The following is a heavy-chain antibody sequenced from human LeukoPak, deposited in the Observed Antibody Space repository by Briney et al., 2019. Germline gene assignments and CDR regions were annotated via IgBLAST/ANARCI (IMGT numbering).Heavy chain of an antibody. Sequence: SATLSLTCAVYGGTFSGYYWSWIRQPPGKGLEWIGEINHSGSTNYNPPLKRRGTISVDTSKNQFSLKLSSVTAADTAVYYCARGGWLQNWGQGTLVTVSS. J-gene: IGHJ4*02. V-gene: IGHV4-34*01. CDR3: ARGGWLQN. CDR1: GGTFSGYY. CDR2: INHSGST. D-gene: IGHD5-12*01.